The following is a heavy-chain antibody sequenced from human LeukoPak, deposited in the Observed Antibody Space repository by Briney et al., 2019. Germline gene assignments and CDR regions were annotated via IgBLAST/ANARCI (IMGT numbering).Heavy chain of an antibody. CDR3: ARAGSFSSSYGISWDY. D-gene: IGHD2-15*01. J-gene: IGHJ4*02. CDR2: ISGSGGST. Sequence: PGGSLRLSCAASGFTFSSYTMNWVRQAPGKGLEWVSDISGSGGSTYYADSVKGRFTISRDNAKNSLFLQMNSLRAEDTAVYYCARAGSFSSSYGISWDYWGQGALVAVSS. CDR1: GFTFSSYT. V-gene: IGHV3-48*04.